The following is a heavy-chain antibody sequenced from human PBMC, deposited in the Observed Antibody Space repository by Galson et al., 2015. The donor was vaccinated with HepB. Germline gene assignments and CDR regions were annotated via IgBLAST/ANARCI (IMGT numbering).Heavy chain of an antibody. V-gene: IGHV3-30*18. CDR3: AKVNNGDAEGGYCFYYMDV. Sequence: SLRLSCAGSGFTFSDYGIHWVRQAQGKGLEWVAVISYDGSNEFYADSVKGRFTISKDNSKNTVFLQMNSLRAEDTAVYYCAKVNNGDAEGGYCFYYMDVWGTGTTVTVSS. CDR1: GFTFSDYG. D-gene: IGHD2-21*01. J-gene: IGHJ6*03. CDR2: ISYDGSNE.